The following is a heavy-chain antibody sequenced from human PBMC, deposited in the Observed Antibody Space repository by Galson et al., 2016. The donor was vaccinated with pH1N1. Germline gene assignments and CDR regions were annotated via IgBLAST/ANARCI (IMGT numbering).Heavy chain of an antibody. CDR3: ARQVGHVRAGSDVFDI. V-gene: IGHV5-51*01. J-gene: IGHJ3*02. CDR2: IYPADSDT. CDR1: GYSFTNYW. D-gene: IGHD1-26*01. Sequence: QSGAEVKKPGDSLKIPCKASGYSFTNYWIGWVRQMPGKGLEWMGIIYPADSDTRYSPSFQGQVTISADSSISTTYLRWSSLKASDTAMYYCARQVGHVRAGSDVFDICGQGTMVTVSS.